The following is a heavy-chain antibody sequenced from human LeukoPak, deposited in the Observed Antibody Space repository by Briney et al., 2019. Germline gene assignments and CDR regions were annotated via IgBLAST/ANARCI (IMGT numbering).Heavy chain of an antibody. CDR2: ISSSSSYI. V-gene: IGHV3-21*01. Sequence: PGGSLRLSCAASGFTFSSYSMNWVRQAPGKGLEWVSSISSSSSYIYYADSVKGRFTISRDNAKNSLYPQMNSLRAEDTAVYYCARGGWLQFYFDYWGQGTLVTVSS. CDR3: ARGGWLQFYFDY. J-gene: IGHJ4*02. CDR1: GFTFSSYS. D-gene: IGHD5-24*01.